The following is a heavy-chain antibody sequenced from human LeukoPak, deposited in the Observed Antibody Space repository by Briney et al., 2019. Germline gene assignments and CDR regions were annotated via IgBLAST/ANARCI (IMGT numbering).Heavy chain of an antibody. V-gene: IGHV3-30*18. D-gene: IGHD1-26*01. CDR1: GFTFSTYG. CDR2: ISHDASKK. J-gene: IGHJ4*02. CDR3: ANGRLVGAQNIEFDY. Sequence: PGRSLRLSCAASGFTFSTYGIHWVRQAPGKGLEWVAGISHDASKKFYADSVKGRFTISRDNSENTVFMQMNSLRAEDTAVYYSANGRLVGAQNIEFDYWGQGTLVTVSS.